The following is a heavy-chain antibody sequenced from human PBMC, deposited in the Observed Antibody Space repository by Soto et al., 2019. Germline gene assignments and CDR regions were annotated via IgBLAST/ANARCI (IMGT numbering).Heavy chain of an antibody. V-gene: IGHV4-59*08. CDR1: GGSINNYC. CDR3: ARHRSSSPNLPFDY. J-gene: IGHJ4*02. Sequence: QVQLQESGPGLVKPSETLSLTYTVSGGSINNYCWSWIRQPPGKRLEWIGYICYSGSTEYNPSLQSRVTVSVDTSKNHVSLRLSSVTAADTAMYYCARHRSSSPNLPFDYWGQGTLVTVSS. D-gene: IGHD6-13*01. CDR2: ICYSGST.